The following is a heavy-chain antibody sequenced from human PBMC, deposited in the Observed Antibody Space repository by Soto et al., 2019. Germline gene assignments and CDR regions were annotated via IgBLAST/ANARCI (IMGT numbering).Heavy chain of an antibody. J-gene: IGHJ3*02. D-gene: IGHD3-9*01. CDR2: LSGSAGST. V-gene: IGHV3-23*01. Sequence: PGGSLRLSCAASGFTFSSYAMSWVRQAPGKGLEWVSTLSGSAGSTYYADSVKGRFTISRDNAKNSLYLQMNSLRAEDTAVYYCARDADILTGSDAFDIWGQGTMVTVSS. CDR3: ARDADILTGSDAFDI. CDR1: GFTFSSYA.